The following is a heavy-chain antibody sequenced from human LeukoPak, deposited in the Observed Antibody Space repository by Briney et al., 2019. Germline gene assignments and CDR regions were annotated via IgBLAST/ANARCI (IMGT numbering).Heavy chain of an antibody. CDR2: ISGSGGST. Sequence: QTGGSLRLSCAASGFTFSSYAMSWVRQAPGKGLEWVSAISGSGGSTYYADSVKGRFTISRDNSKNTLYLQMNSLRAEDTAVYYCAKDTAAAGLMTRWGQGTLVTVPS. D-gene: IGHD6-13*01. V-gene: IGHV3-23*01. CDR3: AKDTAAAGLMTR. J-gene: IGHJ4*02. CDR1: GFTFSSYA.